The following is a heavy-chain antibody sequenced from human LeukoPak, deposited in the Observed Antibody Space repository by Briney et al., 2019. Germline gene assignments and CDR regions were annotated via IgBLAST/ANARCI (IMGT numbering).Heavy chain of an antibody. CDR1: GYTFTSYG. CDR2: ISAYNGNT. D-gene: IGHD2-21*01. J-gene: IGHJ3*02. CDR3: SILATNAFDI. Sequence: ASVKVSCKASGYTFTSYGISWVRQAPGQGLEWMGWISAYNGNTNCAQKLQGRVTMTTDTSTSTAYMELRSLRSDDTAVYYCSILATNAFDIWGQGTMVTVSS. V-gene: IGHV1-18*01.